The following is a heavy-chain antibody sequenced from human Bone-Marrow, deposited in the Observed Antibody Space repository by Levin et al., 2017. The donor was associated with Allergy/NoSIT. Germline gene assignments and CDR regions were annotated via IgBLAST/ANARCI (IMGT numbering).Heavy chain of an antibody. Sequence: SETLSLTCTVSGGSISSYYWSWIRQPPGKGLEWIGYIYYSGSTNYNPSLKSRVTISVDTSKNQFSLKLSSVTAADTAVYYCARARAYGSGSPGLNVRGDAFDIWGQGTMVTVSS. CDR3: ARARAYGSGSPGLNVRGDAFDI. V-gene: IGHV4-59*01. CDR2: IYYSGST. J-gene: IGHJ3*02. D-gene: IGHD3-10*01. CDR1: GGSISSYY.